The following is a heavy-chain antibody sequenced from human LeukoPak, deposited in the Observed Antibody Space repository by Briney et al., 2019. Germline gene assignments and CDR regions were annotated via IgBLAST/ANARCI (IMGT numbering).Heavy chain of an antibody. D-gene: IGHD2-2*01. Sequence: GGSLRLSCAASGLTFSSYAMSWVRQAPGKGLEWVSAISGSGSSTYYADSVKGRFTISRDNSKNTLYLQMNSLRVEDTAVYYCAKDYTYQPMRGGHGCWGQGTLVTVSS. V-gene: IGHV3-23*01. CDR3: AKDYTYQPMRGGHGC. CDR1: GLTFSSYA. CDR2: ISGSGSST. J-gene: IGHJ1*01.